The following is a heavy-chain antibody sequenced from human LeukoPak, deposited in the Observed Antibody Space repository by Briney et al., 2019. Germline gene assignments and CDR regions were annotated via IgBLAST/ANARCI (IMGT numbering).Heavy chain of an antibody. J-gene: IGHJ4*02. CDR3: ARGGRRFLEWLFSTIDY. Sequence: GGSLRLSCAASGFTFSSYAMSWVRQAPGKGLEWVSYISSSSSTIYYADSVKGRFTISRDNAKNSLYLQMNSLRDEDTAVYYCARGGRRFLEWLFSTIDYWGQGTLVTVSS. V-gene: IGHV3-48*02. D-gene: IGHD3-3*01. CDR1: GFTFSSYA. CDR2: ISSSSSTI.